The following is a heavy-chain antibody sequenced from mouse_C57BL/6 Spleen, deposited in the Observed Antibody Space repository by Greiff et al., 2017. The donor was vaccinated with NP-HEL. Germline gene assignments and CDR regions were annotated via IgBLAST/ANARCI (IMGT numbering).Heavy chain of an antibody. V-gene: IGHV2-5*01. CDR3: AKNSNGSPHWYFDV. J-gene: IGHJ1*03. Sequence: QVQLQQSGPGLVQPSQSLSITCTVSGFSLTSYGVHWVRQSPGKGLEWLGVIWRGGSTDYNAAFMSRLSITKDNSKSQVFFKMNSLQADDTAIYYCAKNSNGSPHWYFDVWGTGTTVTVSS. CDR2: IWRGGST. D-gene: IGHD1-1*01. CDR1: GFSLTSYG.